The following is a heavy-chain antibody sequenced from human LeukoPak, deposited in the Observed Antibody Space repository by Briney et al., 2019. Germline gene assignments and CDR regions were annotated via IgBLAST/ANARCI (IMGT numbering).Heavy chain of an antibody. D-gene: IGHD6-13*01. CDR2: INPNSGAT. Sequence: GASVTVSCKASGYTFTGYYIHWVRHAPGQGLEWMAWINPNSGATNYAQKFQGRVTMTRDTSISTAYMELSSLRSDDTAVYYCARVGSGLRDSSSWYDNWGQGTLVTVSS. J-gene: IGHJ4*02. CDR1: GYTFTGYY. V-gene: IGHV1-2*02. CDR3: ARVGSGLRDSSSWYDN.